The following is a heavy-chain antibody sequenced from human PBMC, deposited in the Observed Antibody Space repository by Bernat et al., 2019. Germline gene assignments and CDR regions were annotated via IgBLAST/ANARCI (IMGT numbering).Heavy chain of an antibody. V-gene: IGHV4-34*01. D-gene: IGHD3-9*01. J-gene: IGHJ4*02. Sequence: QVQLQQWGAGLLKPSETLSLTCAVYGGSFSGYYWSWIRQPPGKGLEWIGEINHSGSTNYKSSHKSRVTISVDTSKNQFSLKLSSVTAADTAVYYCARGLGLGYDILTGYPLLGYFDYWGQGTLVTVSS. CDR1: GGSFSGYY. CDR2: INHSGST. CDR3: ARGLGLGYDILTGYPLLGYFDY.